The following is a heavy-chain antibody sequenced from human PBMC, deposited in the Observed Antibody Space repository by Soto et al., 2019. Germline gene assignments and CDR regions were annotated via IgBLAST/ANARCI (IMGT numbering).Heavy chain of an antibody. J-gene: IGHJ4*02. D-gene: IGHD5-18*01. CDR2: ISYDGSNK. CDR3: ARDLFLDTAMV. V-gene: IGHV3-30-3*01. Sequence: QVQLVESGGGVVQPGRSLRLSCAASGFTFSSYAMHWVRQAPGKGLEWVAVISYDGSNKYYADSVKGRFTISRDNSKNTLYLQMNSLRAEDTAVYYCARDLFLDTAMVWGQGTLVTVS. CDR1: GFTFSSYA.